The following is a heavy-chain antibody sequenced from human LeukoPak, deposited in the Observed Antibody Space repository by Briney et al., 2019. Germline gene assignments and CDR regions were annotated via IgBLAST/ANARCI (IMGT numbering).Heavy chain of an antibody. J-gene: IGHJ6*03. D-gene: IGHD2-8*01. Sequence: PGGSLRLSCAASGFTFSSYAMSWVRQAPGKGLEWVSAISGSGGSTYYADSVKGRFTISRDNSKNTLYLQMSSLRAEDTAVYYCAKVALMGLYAYYMDVWGKGTTVTVSS. CDR2: ISGSGGST. CDR1: GFTFSSYA. CDR3: AKVALMGLYAYYMDV. V-gene: IGHV3-23*01.